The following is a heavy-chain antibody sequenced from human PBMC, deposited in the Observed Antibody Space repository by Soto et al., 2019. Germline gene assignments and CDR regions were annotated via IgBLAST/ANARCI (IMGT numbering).Heavy chain of an antibody. CDR2: MNPNSGNT. D-gene: IGHD1-1*01. CDR1: GYTFTSYD. J-gene: IGHJ5*02. CDR3: ARRPSKRGLNWFDP. Sequence: ASVKVACKASGYTFTSYDINWVRQATGQGLEWMGWMNPNSGNTGYAQKFQGRVTMTRNTSISTAYMELSSLRSEDTAVYYCARRPSKRGLNWFDPWGQGTLVTVSS. V-gene: IGHV1-8*01.